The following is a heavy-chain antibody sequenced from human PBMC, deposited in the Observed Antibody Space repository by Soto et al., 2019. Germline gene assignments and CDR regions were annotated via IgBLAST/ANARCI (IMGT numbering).Heavy chain of an antibody. CDR2: ISGGGDTT. Sequence: EVHLLESGGGLVPPGGSLRLSCAASGFTFNNYAMTWVRQAPGKGLEWVSAISGGGDTTSYADSVKGRFTVSRDGSKNTLYLQMSSLRAEDTALYYCAKGRGGSGSLTPRVDFWGQGTLVTVSS. CDR1: GFTFNNYA. CDR3: AKGRGGSGSLTPRVDF. J-gene: IGHJ4*02. D-gene: IGHD3-10*01. V-gene: IGHV3-23*01.